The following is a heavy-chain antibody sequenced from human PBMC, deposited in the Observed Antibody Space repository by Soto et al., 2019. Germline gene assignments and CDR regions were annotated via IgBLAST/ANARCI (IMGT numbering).Heavy chain of an antibody. D-gene: IGHD3-22*01. J-gene: IGHJ4*02. V-gene: IGHV4-34*12. CDR1: GGSFSGYF. CDR3: ARPHYDSNTFYYFFDY. CDR2: IFHGGST. Sequence: SETLSLTCAVYGGSFSGYFWSWIRQPPGKGLEWIGEIFHGGSTNYSPSLKSRVTISVDTSRNQFSLELSSVTAADTAVYYCARPHYDSNTFYYFFDYWGQGTLVTVSS.